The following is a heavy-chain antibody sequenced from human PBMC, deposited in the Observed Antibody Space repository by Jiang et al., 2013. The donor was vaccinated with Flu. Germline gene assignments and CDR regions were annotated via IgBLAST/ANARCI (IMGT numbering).Heavy chain of an antibody. CDR3: AREGSSPVMGTFDI. V-gene: IGHV1-46*01. Sequence: GAEVKKPGASVTVSCKASGYKFSAYFIHWVRQAPGQGLEWMGIINPVDGSTDYAQKFQGRVTMTRDTSTTTFYMDLSSLRSDDTAVYYCAREGSSPVMGTFDIWGQGTMVTVSS. CDR2: INPVDGST. D-gene: IGHD6-13*01. J-gene: IGHJ3*02. CDR1: GYKFSAYF.